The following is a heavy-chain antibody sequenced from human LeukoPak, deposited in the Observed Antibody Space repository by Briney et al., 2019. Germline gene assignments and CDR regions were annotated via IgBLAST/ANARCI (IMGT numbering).Heavy chain of an antibody. CDR2: IYTSGST. CDR1: GGSISSYY. Sequence: PSETLSLTCTVSGGSISSYYWSGIRQPAGKGLEWIGCIYTSGSTNYNPSLKSRVTMSVDTSKNQFSLKLSSVTAADTAVYYCARDIGTYYDFWSGRMNWFDPWGQGTLVTVSS. D-gene: IGHD3-3*01. J-gene: IGHJ5*02. V-gene: IGHV4-4*07. CDR3: ARDIGTYYDFWSGRMNWFDP.